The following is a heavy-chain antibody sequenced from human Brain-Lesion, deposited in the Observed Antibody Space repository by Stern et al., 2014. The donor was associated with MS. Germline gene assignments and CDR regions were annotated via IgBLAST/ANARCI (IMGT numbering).Heavy chain of an antibody. J-gene: IGHJ6*02. CDR1: GYIFTGYY. CDR3: ARDQRGITIFGVVTDYYYLGMDV. CDR2: VNPKTGGT. D-gene: IGHD3-3*01. V-gene: IGHV1-2*02. Sequence: VHLVESGAEVKKPGASEQVSCKTSGYIFTGYYIHWVRQAPGQGLEWMAGVNPKTGGTKTAQQVQGRVTMSRDTSISTAYVELSSLTSDDTAVYYCARDQRGITIFGVVTDYYYLGMDVWGQGTTVTVSS.